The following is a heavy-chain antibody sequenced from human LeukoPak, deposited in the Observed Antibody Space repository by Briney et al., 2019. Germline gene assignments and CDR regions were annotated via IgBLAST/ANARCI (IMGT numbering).Heavy chain of an antibody. CDR1: GGSISSGSYY. CDR2: IYTSGST. CDR3: ARDVSADYDFWSGYPKNWFDP. D-gene: IGHD3-3*01. J-gene: IGHJ5*02. Sequence: KTSETLSLTCTVSGGSISSGSYYWSWIRQPAGKGLEWIGRIYTSGSTNYNPSPKSRVTISVDTSKNQFSLKLSSVTAADTAVYYCARDVSADYDFWSGYPKNWFDPWGQGTLVTVSS. V-gene: IGHV4-61*02.